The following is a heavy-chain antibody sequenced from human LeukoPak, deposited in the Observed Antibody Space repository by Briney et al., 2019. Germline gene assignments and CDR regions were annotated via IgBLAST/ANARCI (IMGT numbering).Heavy chain of an antibody. Sequence: GSLRLSCAASGFAVRSNYMDWVRQAPGKGLEWATVIYLDGRADYADPVNGRFTISSDNSKNTVYLQMNSLKDEDTAVYSCARDAETSLANWGQGTLVTVSP. CDR3: ARDAETSLAN. CDR2: IYLDGRA. J-gene: IGHJ4*02. CDR1: GFAVRSNY. D-gene: IGHD5-24*01. V-gene: IGHV3-66*01.